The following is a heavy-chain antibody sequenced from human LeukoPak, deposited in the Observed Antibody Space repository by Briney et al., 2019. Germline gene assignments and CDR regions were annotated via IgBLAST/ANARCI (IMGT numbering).Heavy chain of an antibody. CDR2: INPSGGST. D-gene: IGHD7-27*01. CDR1: GYTFTSYY. V-gene: IGHV1-46*01. J-gene: IGHJ5*02. Sequence: ASVKVSCKASGYTFTSYYMHWVRQAPGQGLEWMGIINPSGGSTSYAQKFQGRVTKTRDTSTSTVYMELSSLRSEDTAVYYCAREAGEEAQFDPWGQGTLVTVSS. CDR3: AREAGEEAQFDP.